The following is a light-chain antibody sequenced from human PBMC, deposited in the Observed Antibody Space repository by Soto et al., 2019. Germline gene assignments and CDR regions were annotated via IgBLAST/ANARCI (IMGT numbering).Light chain of an antibody. CDR1: SSDVGGYDY. V-gene: IGLV2-14*01. J-gene: IGLJ1*01. Sequence: QSVLTQPASVSGSPGQSITISCTGTSSDVGGYDYVSWYQLHPGKAPKLMFFEVSNRPSGVSYRFSGSKSGNTASLTIYGFQAEDEADYFCSSYSISPAYPFGTGTKVTVL. CDR2: EVS. CDR3: SSYSISPAYP.